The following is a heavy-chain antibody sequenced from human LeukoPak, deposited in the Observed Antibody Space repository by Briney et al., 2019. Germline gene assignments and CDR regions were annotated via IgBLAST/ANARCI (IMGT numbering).Heavy chain of an antibody. CDR2: ISGSGGST. Sequence: QPGGSLRLSCATSGFTFSSYAMSWVRQAPGKGLEWVSSISGSGGSTYYADSVKGRFTISRDNSKNTLYLQMNSLRAEDTAVYYCAKLGKGYCSGGSCYGDAFDIWGQGTMVTVSS. CDR3: AKLGKGYCSGGSCYGDAFDI. CDR1: GFTFSSYA. V-gene: IGHV3-23*01. D-gene: IGHD2-15*01. J-gene: IGHJ3*02.